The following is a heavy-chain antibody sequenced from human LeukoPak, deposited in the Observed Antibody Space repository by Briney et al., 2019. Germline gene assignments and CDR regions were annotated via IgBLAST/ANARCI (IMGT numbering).Heavy chain of an antibody. CDR2: INHSGST. V-gene: IGHV4-34*01. CDR1: GGSFSGYY. CDR3: ARHFPHKAGLFDY. D-gene: IGHD6-19*01. J-gene: IGHJ4*02. Sequence: ASETLSLTCAVYGGSFSGYYWSWIRQPPGKGLEWIGEINHSGSTNYNPSLKSRVTISVDTSKNQFSLKLSSVTAADTAVYYCARHFPHKAGLFDYWGQGTLVTVSS.